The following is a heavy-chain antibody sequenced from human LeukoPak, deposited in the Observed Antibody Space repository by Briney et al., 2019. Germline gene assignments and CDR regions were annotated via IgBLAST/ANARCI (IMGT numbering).Heavy chain of an antibody. CDR1: GFTLSSYA. J-gene: IGHJ4*02. CDR2: IRSKAYGGTT. D-gene: IGHD3-22*01. Sequence: GGSLRLSCAASGFTLSSYAMSWVRQAPGTGLEWVGFIRSKAYGGTTDYGASVKGRFTISRDDSKSIAYLQMNSLKAEDTAVYYCTRERYHYDTSGYYKRGFDFWGQGTLVTVSS. CDR3: TRERYHYDTSGYYKRGFDF. V-gene: IGHV3-49*04.